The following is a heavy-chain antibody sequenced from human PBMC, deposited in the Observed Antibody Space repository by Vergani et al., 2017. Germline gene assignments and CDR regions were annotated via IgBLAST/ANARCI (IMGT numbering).Heavy chain of an antibody. CDR3: ARAEIVVVPAAMGDYYYYYMDV. V-gene: IGHV1-69*01. D-gene: IGHD2-2*01. CDR1: GGTFSSYA. CDR2: IIPIFGTA. J-gene: IGHJ6*03. Sequence: QVQLVQSGAEVKKPGASVKVSCKASGGTFSSYAISWVRQAPGQGLEWMGGIIPIFGTAHYAQKFQGRVTITADESTSTAYRERRSLRYEDTAVYYCARAEIVVVPAAMGDYYYYYMDVWGKGTTVTVSS.